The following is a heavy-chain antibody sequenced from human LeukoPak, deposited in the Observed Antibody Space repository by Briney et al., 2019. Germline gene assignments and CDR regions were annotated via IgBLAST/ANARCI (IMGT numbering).Heavy chain of an antibody. CDR1: GGSISSGGYY. V-gene: IGHV4-31*03. J-gene: IGHJ4*02. CDR2: IYYSGST. Sequence: SSQTLSLTCTVSGGSISSGGYYWSWIRQHPGKGLEWIGYIYYSGSTYYNPSLKSRVTISVDTSKNQFSLKLSSVTAADTAVYYCASPPPYSNYVYFDYWGQGTLVTVSS. D-gene: IGHD4-4*01. CDR3: ASPPPYSNYVYFDY.